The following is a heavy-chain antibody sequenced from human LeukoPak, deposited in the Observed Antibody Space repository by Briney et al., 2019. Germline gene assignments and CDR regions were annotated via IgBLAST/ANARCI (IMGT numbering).Heavy chain of an antibody. CDR1: GFTFSTYG. CDR3: AKDYLRIGAY. CDR2: ISYDGSNK. D-gene: IGHD3-3*01. J-gene: IGHJ4*02. Sequence: GGSLRLSCAASGFTFSTYGVHWVRQAPGKGLEWVAVISYDGSNKYYADSVKGRFTISRDNSNNTLYLQMNSLRAEDTAVYYCAKDYLRIGAYWGQGALVTVSS. V-gene: IGHV3-30*18.